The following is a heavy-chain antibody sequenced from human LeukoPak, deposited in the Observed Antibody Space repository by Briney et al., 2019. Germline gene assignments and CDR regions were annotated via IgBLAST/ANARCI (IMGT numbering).Heavy chain of an antibody. Sequence: PSQTLSLTCPVAGGSISSSSYYCGWIRHPPWKGLEWIARIFYSGSTYYSPSLESRVTISVDTSKNQFSLKLSSVTAADTAVYYCARQFYYDSGGSHYWGQGTLVSVSS. CDR1: GGSISSSSYY. CDR2: IFYSGST. CDR3: ARQFYYDSGGSHY. D-gene: IGHD3-22*01. V-gene: IGHV4-39*01. J-gene: IGHJ4*02.